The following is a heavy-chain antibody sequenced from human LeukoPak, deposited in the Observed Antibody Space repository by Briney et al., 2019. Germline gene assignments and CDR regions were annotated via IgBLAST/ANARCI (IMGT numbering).Heavy chain of an antibody. J-gene: IGHJ6*02. V-gene: IGHV3-23*01. Sequence: GGSLRLSCAASGFTFSSYAMSWVRQAPGKGLEWVSAISGSGGSTYYADSVKGRFTISRDNSKNTLYLQMNSLRAEDTAVYYCAKDHYDCSGYWDYYYYYGMDVWGQGTTVTLSS. D-gene: IGHD3-22*01. CDR3: AKDHYDCSGYWDYYYYYGMDV. CDR1: GFTFSSYA. CDR2: ISGSGGST.